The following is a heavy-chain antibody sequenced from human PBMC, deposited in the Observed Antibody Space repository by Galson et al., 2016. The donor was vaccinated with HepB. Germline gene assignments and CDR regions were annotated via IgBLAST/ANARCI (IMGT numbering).Heavy chain of an antibody. Sequence: LSLTCVVYGGSFSGYYWTWIRQPPGRGLEWIGEINHSGSTNYNPSLKSRLTISVDTSKNQFPLKLSSVTAADTAVYYCASVKKTALYYDFWSGYSTSFDYWGQGTLVTVSS. V-gene: IGHV4-34*01. J-gene: IGHJ4*02. CDR2: INHSGST. CDR3: ASVKKTALYYDFWSGYSTSFDY. CDR1: GGSFSGYY. D-gene: IGHD3-3*01.